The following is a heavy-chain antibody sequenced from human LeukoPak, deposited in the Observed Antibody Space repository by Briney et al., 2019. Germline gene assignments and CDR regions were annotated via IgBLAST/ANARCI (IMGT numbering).Heavy chain of an antibody. CDR3: ARHSSSWQPRLGYFQH. J-gene: IGHJ1*01. CDR1: GFTFSSYA. V-gene: IGHV3-30-3*01. Sequence: GGSLRLSCAASGFTFSSYAMHWVRQAPGKGLEWVAVMSYDGSNKYYADSVKGRFTISRDNAKNSLYLQMNSLRAEDTAVYYCARHSSSWQPRLGYFQHWGQGTLVTVSS. D-gene: IGHD6-13*01. CDR2: MSYDGSNK.